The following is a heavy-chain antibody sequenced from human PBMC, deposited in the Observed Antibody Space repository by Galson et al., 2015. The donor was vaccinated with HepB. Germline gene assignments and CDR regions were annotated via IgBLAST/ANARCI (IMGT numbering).Heavy chain of an antibody. CDR3: ARGQENYYGSGSYHNWFDP. Sequence: SVKVSCKASGYTFTSYYMHWVRQAPGQGLEWMGIINPSGGSTSYAQKFQGRVTMTRDTSTSTVYMELSSLRSEDTAVYYCARGQENYYGSGSYHNWFDPWGQGTLVAVSS. CDR1: GYTFTSYY. J-gene: IGHJ5*02. V-gene: IGHV1-46*03. D-gene: IGHD3-10*01. CDR2: INPSGGST.